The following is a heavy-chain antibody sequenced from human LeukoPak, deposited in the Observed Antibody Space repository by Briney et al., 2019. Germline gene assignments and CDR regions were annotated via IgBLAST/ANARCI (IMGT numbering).Heavy chain of an antibody. CDR3: AKSAGVATIYFDS. J-gene: IGHJ4*02. CDR1: GFAFSSYA. V-gene: IGHV3-23*01. Sequence: PGGSLRLSCTASGFAFSSYAMGWVRQAPGKGLEGVAAIGSDYDRVHEDSVKGPFTISRDNSKSTLYLQMDNLRAEDTAEYFCAKSAGVATIYFDSWGQGALVTVSS. CDR2: IGSDYDR. D-gene: IGHD5-12*01.